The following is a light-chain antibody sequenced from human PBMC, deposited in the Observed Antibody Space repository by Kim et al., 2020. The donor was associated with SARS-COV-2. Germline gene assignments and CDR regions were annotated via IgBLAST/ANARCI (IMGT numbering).Light chain of an antibody. Sequence: LSPGERATVSCRASQSVSSNYLAWYQQKPGQAPRLLIYGASSRATGIPDRFSGSGSETDFTLTISRLDPEGFAVYYCHQYGSSPLTFGGGTKVEIK. J-gene: IGKJ4*01. CDR3: HQYGSSPLT. V-gene: IGKV3-20*01. CDR1: QSVSSNY. CDR2: GAS.